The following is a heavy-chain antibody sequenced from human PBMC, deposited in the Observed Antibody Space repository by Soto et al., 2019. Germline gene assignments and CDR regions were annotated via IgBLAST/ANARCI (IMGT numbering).Heavy chain of an antibody. CDR2: IIPILGIA. CDR1: GGTFSSYT. D-gene: IGHD3-22*01. CDR3: ASDRGYYDSSGYSLH. J-gene: IGHJ4*02. V-gene: IGHV1-69*02. Sequence: QVQLVQSGAEVKKPGSSVKVSCTASGGTFSSYTISWVRQAPGQGLEWMGRIIPILGIANYAQKFQGRVTITADKSTSTAYMELSSLRSEYTAVYYCASDRGYYDSSGYSLHWGQGTLVTVSS.